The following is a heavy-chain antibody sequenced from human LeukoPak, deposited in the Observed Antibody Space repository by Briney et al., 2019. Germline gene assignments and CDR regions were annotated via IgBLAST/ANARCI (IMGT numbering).Heavy chain of an antibody. J-gene: IGHJ3*02. CDR2: IYPGDSGT. D-gene: IGHD2-2*01. Sequence: GESLKISCKGSGYSFTSYWIGWVRQMPGKGLEWMGIIYPGDSGTRYSPSFQGQVTISADKSISTAYLQWSSLKASDTAMYYCARRRLHKVPAAMDPDDHDAFDTWGQGTMVTVSS. CDR3: ARRRLHKVPAAMDPDDHDAFDT. CDR1: GYSFTSYW. V-gene: IGHV5-51*01.